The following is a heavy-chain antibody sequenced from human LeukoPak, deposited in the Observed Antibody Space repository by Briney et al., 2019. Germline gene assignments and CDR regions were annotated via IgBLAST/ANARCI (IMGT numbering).Heavy chain of an antibody. J-gene: IGHJ6*02. D-gene: IGHD2-15*01. CDR1: GFTFSSYD. CDR2: IGTAGDT. CDR3: ARAKAARYLWGGYGMDV. Sequence: PGGSLRLSCAASGFTFSSYDMHWVRQATGKGLEWVSAIGTAGDTYYPGSVKGRFTISRENAKNSLYLQMNSLRAGDTAVYYCARAKAARYLWGGYGMDVWGRGTTVTVSS. V-gene: IGHV3-13*01.